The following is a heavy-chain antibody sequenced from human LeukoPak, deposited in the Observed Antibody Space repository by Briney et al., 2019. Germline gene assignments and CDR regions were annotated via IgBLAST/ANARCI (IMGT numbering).Heavy chain of an antibody. CDR2: INHSGST. Sequence: SETLSLTCAVYDESFSGYYWTWIRQPPGMELEWIGAINHSGSTNYNPSLKSRVTISVDTSKNQFSLKLSSVTAADTAVYYCARGRTPYYWGQGTLVTVSS. V-gene: IGHV4-34*01. CDR3: ARGRTPYY. CDR1: DESFSGYY. J-gene: IGHJ4*02.